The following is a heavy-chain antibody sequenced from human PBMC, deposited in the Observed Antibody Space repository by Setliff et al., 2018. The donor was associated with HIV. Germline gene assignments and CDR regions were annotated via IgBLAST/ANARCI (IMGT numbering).Heavy chain of an antibody. V-gene: IGHV1-69*13. Sequence: SVKVSCKASGGTFSSYAINWVRQAPGQGLEWMGGIITIFGKGNYAQKFQGRVTITADESTSTGYMELSSLTSDDTAVYYCARGPNYYDRGSYYNFDYWGEGTLVTVSS. D-gene: IGHD3-22*01. CDR3: ARGPNYYDRGSYYNFDY. J-gene: IGHJ4*02. CDR1: GGTFSSYA. CDR2: IITIFGKG.